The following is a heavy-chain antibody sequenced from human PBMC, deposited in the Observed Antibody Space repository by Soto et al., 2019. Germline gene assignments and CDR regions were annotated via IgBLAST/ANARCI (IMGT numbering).Heavy chain of an antibody. D-gene: IGHD3-22*01. CDR1: GFPFNSYW. V-gene: IGHV3-74*01. CDR3: ARAFGDYYDSSLVY. CDR2: INSDGSST. Sequence: GGSLRLSCAASGFPFNSYWILSVREAPGKGLVWVSRINSDGSSTSYADSLKCRCTISRDNAKNTLYLQMYSLRAEDTAVYYCARAFGDYYDSSLVYWGQGTLVTVSS. J-gene: IGHJ4*02.